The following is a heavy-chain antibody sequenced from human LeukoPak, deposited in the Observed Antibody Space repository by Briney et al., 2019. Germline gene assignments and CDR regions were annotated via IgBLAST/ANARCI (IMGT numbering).Heavy chain of an antibody. V-gene: IGHV4-59*08. CDR3: ARHYYGDVYYFDL. Sequence: SETLSLPCTVSGGSISDYYWSWLRQSPGKGLEWIEYFYYSGTSRYNPSLKSRVTFSPGTSENHSSLKLTSVTAADTAVYYCARHYYGDVYYFDLWGQGTLVTVSS. D-gene: IGHD3-16*01. CDR2: FYYSGTS. CDR1: GGSISDYY. J-gene: IGHJ4*02.